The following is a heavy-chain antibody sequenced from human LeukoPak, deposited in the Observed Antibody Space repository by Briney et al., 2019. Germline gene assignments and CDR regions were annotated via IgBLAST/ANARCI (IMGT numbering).Heavy chain of an antibody. Sequence: SQTLSLTCTVSGGSISSGGYYWSWIRQHPGKGLEWIGYIYYSGSTYYNPSLKSRVTISVDTSKNQFSLKLSSVTAADTAVYYCARGEDYDFWSGYYGGYYFDYWGQGTLVTVSS. CDR3: ARGEDYDFWSGYYGGYYFDY. CDR1: GGSISSGGYY. CDR2: IYYSGST. J-gene: IGHJ4*02. D-gene: IGHD3-3*01. V-gene: IGHV4-31*03.